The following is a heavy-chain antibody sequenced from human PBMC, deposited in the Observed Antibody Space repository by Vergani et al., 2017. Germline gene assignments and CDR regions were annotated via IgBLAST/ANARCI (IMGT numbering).Heavy chain of an antibody. V-gene: IGHV3-30*18. CDR1: GFTSSYYC. D-gene: IGHD3-16*01. CDR2: IQFDGSNQ. CDR3: AKHFRGWGIDY. Sequence: QVHLVESGGGVVQPGRSLRLSCVVSGFTSSYYCMHWVRQAPGKGLEFVAFIQFDGSNQYYADSVKGRFTLSRDFSKNTLYLQMNSLRTDDTATYYCAKHFRGWGIDYWGQGTQVIVSS. J-gene: IGHJ4*02.